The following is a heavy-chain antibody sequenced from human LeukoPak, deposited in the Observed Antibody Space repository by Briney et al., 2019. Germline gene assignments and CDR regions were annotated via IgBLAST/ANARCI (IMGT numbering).Heavy chain of an antibody. D-gene: IGHD2/OR15-2a*01. Sequence: SETLSLTCNVSGGSIIRSGNWWAWIRQPPGKGLEWIASLSYRGSSFYSPSLQSRVAISADTSKNFLSLRLGSLTAADTAVYFCARHQVSLAYYFTSVWGKGTTVTVSS. J-gene: IGHJ6*04. CDR1: GGSIIRSGNW. V-gene: IGHV4-39*01. CDR2: LSYRGSS. CDR3: ARHQVSLAYYFTSV.